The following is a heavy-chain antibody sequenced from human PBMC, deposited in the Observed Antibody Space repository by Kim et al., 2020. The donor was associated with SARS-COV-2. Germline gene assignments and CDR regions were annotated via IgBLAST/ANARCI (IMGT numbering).Heavy chain of an antibody. CDR2: ISYDGSNK. J-gene: IGHJ4*02. V-gene: IGHV3-30*18. D-gene: IGHD3-10*02. CDR3: ANSFMSGHY. CDR1: GFTFSSYG. Sequence: GGSLRLSCAASGFTFSSYGMHWVRQAPGKGLEWVAVISYDGSNKYYAESVKGRFTISRDNSKNTLYLQMNSLRAEDTAVYYCANSFMSGHYWGQGTLVTVSS.